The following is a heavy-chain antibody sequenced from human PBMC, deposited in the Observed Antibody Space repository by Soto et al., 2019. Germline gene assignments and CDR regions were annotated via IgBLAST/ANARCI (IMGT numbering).Heavy chain of an antibody. Sequence: EVQLLESGGGLVQPGGSLRLSCAASGFTFSSYAMSWVRQAPGKGLEWVAAISGSGGSTFYADSVKGRFTISRDNSKHTLYLQMNSLRAEDTAVYYCVKFPYYYYYMDVWGKGTTVTVSS. CDR1: GFTFSSYA. CDR2: ISGSGGST. J-gene: IGHJ6*03. CDR3: VKFPYYYYYMDV. V-gene: IGHV3-23*01.